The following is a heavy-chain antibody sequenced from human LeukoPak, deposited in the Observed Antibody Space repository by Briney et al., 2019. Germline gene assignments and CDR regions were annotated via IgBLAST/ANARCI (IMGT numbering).Heavy chain of an antibody. Sequence: GASVKVSCKASGGTFSSYGIRWVRQAPGQGLEWMGVIIPIFGTANYAQTLQGRVTITADKSTSTAYMQLSSLRAEDTAVYYCAKTPLGMVTLDYWGQGTLVTVSS. CDR1: GGTFSSYG. J-gene: IGHJ4*02. CDR3: AKTPLGMVTLDY. CDR2: IIPIFGTA. V-gene: IGHV1-69*06. D-gene: IGHD4-23*01.